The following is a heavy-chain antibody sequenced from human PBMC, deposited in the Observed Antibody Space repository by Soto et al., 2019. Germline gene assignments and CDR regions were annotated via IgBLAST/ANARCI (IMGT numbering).Heavy chain of an antibody. V-gene: IGHV4-59*01. Sequence: QVQLQESGPGLVKPSETLSLMCTVSGGSISSYYWSWIRQPPGKGLEWIGYIYYSGSTNYNPSITRRVTISVDTSKSQFSLKRSSVSAADTAVYYCARERRDGYKHYFDYWGQGTLVTVSS. CDR1: GGSISSYY. D-gene: IGHD5-12*01. J-gene: IGHJ4*02. CDR2: IYYSGST. CDR3: ARERRDGYKHYFDY.